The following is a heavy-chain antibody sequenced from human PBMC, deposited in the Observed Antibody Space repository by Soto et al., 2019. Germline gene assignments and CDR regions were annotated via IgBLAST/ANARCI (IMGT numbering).Heavy chain of an antibody. V-gene: IGHV4-59*12. D-gene: IGHD3-10*01. CDR2: IYYSGST. CDR1: GGSISSYY. J-gene: IGHJ3*02. Sequence: SETLSLTCTVSGGSISSYYWSWIRQPPGKGLEWIGYIYYSGSTNYNPSLKSRVTISVDTSKNQFSLKLSSVTAADTAVYYCARDMDDAFDIWGQGTMDTVSS. CDR3: ARDMDDAFDI.